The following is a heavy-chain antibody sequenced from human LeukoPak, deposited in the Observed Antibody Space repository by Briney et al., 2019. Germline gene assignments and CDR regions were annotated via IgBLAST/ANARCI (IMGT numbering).Heavy chain of an antibody. J-gene: IGHJ4*02. CDR1: GFTLSSYL. CDR2: ITGSGRNT. V-gene: IGHV3-23*01. Sequence: PGGSLRLSCAASGFTLSSYLMSWVRQAPGKGLEWVSAITGSGRNTYYADSVKGRFTISRDNSKNTLYLQMSSLGAEDTAVYYCAKDLPRSKSFDYWGQGTLVTVSS. D-gene: IGHD5/OR15-5a*01. CDR3: AKDLPRSKSFDY.